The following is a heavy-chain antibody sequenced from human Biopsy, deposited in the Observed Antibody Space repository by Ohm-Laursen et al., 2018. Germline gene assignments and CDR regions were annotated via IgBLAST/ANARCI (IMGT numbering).Heavy chain of an antibody. CDR1: GFSFSSYG. Sequence: SLRLSCAASGFSFSSYGMHWVRQAPGKGLEWVAVLWYDGTNKYYADSVKGRFTISRDNSKNTLHLQMNSLRAEDTAVYYCARPNLREWELHNAFDIWGQGTMVTVSS. CDR3: ARPNLREWELHNAFDI. CDR2: LWYDGTNK. J-gene: IGHJ3*02. V-gene: IGHV3-33*01. D-gene: IGHD1-26*01.